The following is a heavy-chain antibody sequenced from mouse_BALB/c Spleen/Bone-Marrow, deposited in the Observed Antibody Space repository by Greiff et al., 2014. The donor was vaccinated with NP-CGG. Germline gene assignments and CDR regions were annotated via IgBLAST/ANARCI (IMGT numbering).Heavy chain of an antibody. J-gene: IGHJ2*01. V-gene: IGHV3-5*02. CDR3: ARYGNYFDY. D-gene: IGHD2-1*01. CDR1: GISITTGSYR. Sequence: EVKLMESGPGLVKPSQTVSLTCTVTGISITTGSYRWSWIRQFPGNKLEWIGYIYYSGTITYNPSLTSRTTITRDTSKNQFFLEMNSLTAKDTATYYCARYGNYFDYWGQGTTLTVSS. CDR2: IYYSGTI.